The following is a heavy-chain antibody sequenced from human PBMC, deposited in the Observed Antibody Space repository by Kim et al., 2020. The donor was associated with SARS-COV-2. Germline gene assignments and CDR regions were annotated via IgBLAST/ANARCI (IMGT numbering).Heavy chain of an antibody. CDR1: GFTFSSYE. CDR3: ARDSDSSGYYYYYYYGLDG. J-gene: IGHJ6*02. D-gene: IGHD3-22*01. CDR2: ISSSGSTI. Sequence: GGSLRLSCAASGFTFSSYEMNWVRQAPGKGLEWVSYISSSGSTIYYADSVKGRFTISRDNAKNSLYLQMNSLRAEDTAVYYCARDSDSSGYYYYYYYGLDGWGQGTTVTVSS. V-gene: IGHV3-48*03.